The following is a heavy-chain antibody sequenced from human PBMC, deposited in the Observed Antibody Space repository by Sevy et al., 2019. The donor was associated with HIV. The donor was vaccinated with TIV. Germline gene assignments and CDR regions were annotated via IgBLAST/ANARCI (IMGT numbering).Heavy chain of an antibody. Sequence: SETLSLTCTVSGGSISSSYWSWVRQPPGKGLEWVGYMYYSGTTNYNPSLKSRVTISVDTSKNQFSLKLSSVTAADTAVYYCGEVIGGPLFDYWGQGTLVTVS. D-gene: IGHD3-16*01. V-gene: IGHV4-59*01. CDR3: GEVIGGPLFDY. CDR2: MYYSGTT. J-gene: IGHJ4*02. CDR1: GGSISSSY.